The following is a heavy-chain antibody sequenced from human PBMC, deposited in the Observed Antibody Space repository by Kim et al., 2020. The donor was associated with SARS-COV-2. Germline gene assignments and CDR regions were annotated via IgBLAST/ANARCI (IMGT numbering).Heavy chain of an antibody. D-gene: IGHD6-19*01. J-gene: IGHJ3*02. V-gene: IGHV3-30*02. CDR3: AKDIGVATAPDAFDI. Sequence: SGKGRFTISRDNSKNTLYLQMNSLRAEDTAVYYCAKDIGVATAPDAFDIWGQGTMVTVSS.